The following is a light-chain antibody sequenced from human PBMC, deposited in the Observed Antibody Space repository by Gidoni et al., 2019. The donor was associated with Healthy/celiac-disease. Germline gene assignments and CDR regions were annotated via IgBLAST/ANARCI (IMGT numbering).Light chain of an antibody. CDR2: AAS. V-gene: IGKV1-39*01. J-gene: IGKJ2*01. CDR3: QQSYSTPYT. Sequence: DIQMTQSPSSLSASVGDRGTITCRASQSISSYLNWYQQKPGKAPKLLIYAASSLQSGVPSRFSGSGSGTDFTLTISSLQPADFAPYYCQQSYSTPYTFGQGTKLEIK. CDR1: QSISSY.